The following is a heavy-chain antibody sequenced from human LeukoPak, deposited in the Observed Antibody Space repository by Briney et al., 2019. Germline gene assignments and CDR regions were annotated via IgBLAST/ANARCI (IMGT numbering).Heavy chain of an antibody. Sequence: ASVKVSCKASGHTFTGYYMHWVRQAPGQGLEWMGWINPNSGGTNYAQKFQGRVTMTRDTSISTAYMELSRLRSDDTAVYYCARAYPHYYGSGSYDYYFDYWGQGTLVTVSS. CDR1: GHTFTGYY. J-gene: IGHJ4*02. CDR2: INPNSGGT. V-gene: IGHV1-2*02. D-gene: IGHD3-10*01. CDR3: ARAYPHYYGSGSYDYYFDY.